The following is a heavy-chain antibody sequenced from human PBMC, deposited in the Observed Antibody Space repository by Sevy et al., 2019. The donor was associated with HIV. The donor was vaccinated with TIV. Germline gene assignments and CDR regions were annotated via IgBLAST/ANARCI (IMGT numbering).Heavy chain of an antibody. D-gene: IGHD6-6*01. CDR2: ISSSSSYI. Sequence: GGSLRLSCTASGFTFSSYEMNWVRQAPGKGLEWVSSISSSSSYIYYADSVKGRFTISRDNAKNSLYLQMNSLRAEDTAVYYCARSLAPSSIAAPYYYGMDVWGQGTTVTVSS. CDR1: GFTFSSYE. J-gene: IGHJ6*02. CDR3: ARSLAPSSIAAPYYYGMDV. V-gene: IGHV3-21*01.